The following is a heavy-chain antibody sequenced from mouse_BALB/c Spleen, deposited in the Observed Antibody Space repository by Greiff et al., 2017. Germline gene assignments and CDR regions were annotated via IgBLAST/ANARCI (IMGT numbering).Heavy chain of an antibody. J-gene: IGHJ3*01. CDR1: GFSLTGYG. Sequence: VQLQESGPGLVAPSQSLSITCTVSGFSLTGYGVNWVRQPPGKGLEWLGMIWGDGSTDYNSALKSRLSISKDNSKSQVFLKMNSLQTDDTARYYCARDYYDYDATFSWFAYWGQGTLVTVSA. CDR3: ARDYYDYDATFSWFAY. CDR2: IWGDGST. V-gene: IGHV2-6-7*01. D-gene: IGHD2-4*01.